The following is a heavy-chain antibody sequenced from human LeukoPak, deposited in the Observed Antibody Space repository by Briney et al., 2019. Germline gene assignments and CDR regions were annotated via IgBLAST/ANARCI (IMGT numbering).Heavy chain of an antibody. D-gene: IGHD3-22*01. CDR3: ATTMIVVVNAFDI. V-gene: IGHV1-24*01. Sequence: ASVKVSCKVSGYTLTELSMHWVRQAPGKGLEWMGGFDPEDGETIYAQKFQGGVTVTEDTSTDTAYMELSSLRSEDTAVYYCATTMIVVVNAFDIWGQGTMVTVSS. CDR2: FDPEDGET. CDR1: GYTLTELS. J-gene: IGHJ3*02.